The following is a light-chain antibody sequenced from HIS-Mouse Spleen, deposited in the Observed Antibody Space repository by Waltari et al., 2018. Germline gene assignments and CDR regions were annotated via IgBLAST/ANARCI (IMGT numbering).Light chain of an antibody. CDR3: QQYGSSTPWP. J-gene: IGKJ1*01. CDR1: QSVSSSY. Sequence: EIVLTQSPGTLSLSPGERATLSCRASQSVSSSYLAWYQQKPGQAPRLLIYGASSRATGIPDRFSGSGSGTDFTLTISRLEPEDFAVYYCQQYGSSTPWPFGQGTKVEIK. V-gene: IGKV3-20*01. CDR2: GAS.